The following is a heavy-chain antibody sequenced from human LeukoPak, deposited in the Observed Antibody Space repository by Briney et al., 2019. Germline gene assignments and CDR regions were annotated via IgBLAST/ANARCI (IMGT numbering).Heavy chain of an antibody. Sequence: TGGSLRLSCAASGFTFSSYGMHWVRQAPGKGLEWVTVISYDGSNNYYADSVKGRFTISRDNSKNTLYLQMNSLRAEDTAVYYCARRPIKYYYYGMDVWGQGTTVTVSS. CDR2: ISYDGSNN. V-gene: IGHV3-30*03. J-gene: IGHJ6*02. CDR3: ARRPIKYYYYGMDV. CDR1: GFTFSSYG.